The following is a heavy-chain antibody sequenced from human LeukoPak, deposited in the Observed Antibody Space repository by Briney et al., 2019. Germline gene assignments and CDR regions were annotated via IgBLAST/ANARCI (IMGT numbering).Heavy chain of an antibody. CDR1: GWSFSGYY. CDR2: INHSGST. V-gene: IGHV4-34*01. J-gene: IGHJ6*02. CDR3: AKFYSRSYYDILTCYSYYYGMDV. Sequence: KPSETLSLTCAVYGWSFSGYYWSWIRQPPGKGLEWIGEINHSGSTNYNPSLKSRVTISVDPSKNQFSLKVSSVTAEDTAVYYCAKFYSRSYYDILTCYSYYYGMDVWGQGTTVTVSS. D-gene: IGHD3-9*01.